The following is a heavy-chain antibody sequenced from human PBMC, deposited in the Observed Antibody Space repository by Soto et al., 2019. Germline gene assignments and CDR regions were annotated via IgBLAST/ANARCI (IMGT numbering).Heavy chain of an antibody. D-gene: IGHD6-25*01. J-gene: IGHJ4*02. CDR3: ARASTASGPN. V-gene: IGHV4-34*01. Sequence: QVQLQQWGAGLLKPSETLSLTCAAYDGSFSGYYWSWIRQPPGKGLEWIGEINHSGSTNYNPSLISRVTISLDTSKNQFSLKLSSVTAADTAVYYCARASTASGPNWGQGTLVTVSS. CDR1: DGSFSGYY. CDR2: INHSGST.